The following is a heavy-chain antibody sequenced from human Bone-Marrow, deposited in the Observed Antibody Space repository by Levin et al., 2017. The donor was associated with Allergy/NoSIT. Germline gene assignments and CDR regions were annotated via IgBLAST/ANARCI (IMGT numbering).Heavy chain of an antibody. D-gene: IGHD3-3*01. V-gene: IGHV3-73*01. J-gene: IGHJ6*02. CDR1: GFIFSDFA. CDR2: IRSKPYSNET. CDR3: ARRFKISGMDV. Sequence: PGGSLRLSCAASGFIFSDFAIHWVRQASGRGLEWVGRIRSKPYSNETVYGASLKGRFIISRDDSKNMAFLQMHSLKIEDTAVYYCARRFKISGMDVWGQGTTVTVSS.